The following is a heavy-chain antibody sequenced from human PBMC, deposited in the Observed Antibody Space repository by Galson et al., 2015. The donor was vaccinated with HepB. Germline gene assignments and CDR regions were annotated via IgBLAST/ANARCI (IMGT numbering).Heavy chain of an antibody. V-gene: IGHV1-69*04. D-gene: IGHD1-1*01. CDR1: GGTLSNYA. CDR2: IIPILDST. J-gene: IGHJ4*02. CDR3: ARVLGRREGPFDY. Sequence: SVKVSCKASGGTLSNYAISWVRQAPGQGLEWMGRIIPILDSTNYAQNFQGRVTITADKSTNTAYMELSSLRSEDTAVYYCARVLGRREGPFDYWGQGTLVTVSS.